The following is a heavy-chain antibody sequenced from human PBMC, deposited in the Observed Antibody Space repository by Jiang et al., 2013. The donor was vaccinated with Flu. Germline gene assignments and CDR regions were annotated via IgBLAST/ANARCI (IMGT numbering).Heavy chain of an antibody. V-gene: IGHV3-7*01. CDR2: INQDGSEK. CDR1: GFSFSGYW. D-gene: IGHD3-16*01. CDR3: ARDIGKLGAGH. J-gene: IGHJ4*02. Sequence: QLLESGAGLVQPGGSLRLSCAASGFSFSGYWMSWVRQAPGKGLEWVANINQDGSEKYYVDSVKGRFTISRDNTKNSLYLQMNSLRAEDTAVYYCARDIGKLGAGHWGQGTLVTVSS.